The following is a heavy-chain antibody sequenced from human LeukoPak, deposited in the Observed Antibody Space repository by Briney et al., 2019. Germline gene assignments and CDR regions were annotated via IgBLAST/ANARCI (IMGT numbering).Heavy chain of an antibody. J-gene: IGHJ3*02. CDR3: ARDRDVGATSAVDAFDI. D-gene: IGHD1-26*01. Sequence: PGGSLRLSCAASGFTFSDYYMSWLRQAPGKGLEWVSHISSSGSTIYYADSVKGRFTISRDNAKNSLYLQMNSLRAEDTAVYYCARDRDVGATSAVDAFDIWGQGTMVTVSS. V-gene: IGHV3-11*04. CDR2: ISSSGSTI. CDR1: GFTFSDYY.